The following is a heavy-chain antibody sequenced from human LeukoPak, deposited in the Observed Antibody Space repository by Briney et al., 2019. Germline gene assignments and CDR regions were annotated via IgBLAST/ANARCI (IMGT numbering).Heavy chain of an antibody. D-gene: IGHD6-6*01. V-gene: IGHV4-59*08. CDR2: IFYSGST. Sequence: SSETLFLTCTVSGGSISGYYWSWIRQPPGKGLEWIGYIFYSGSTSYNPSLTTRVTISVDTSKNQFSLQLSSVTAADTAMYYCTRRREYKHAFDLWGQGTMVTVSS. J-gene: IGHJ3*01. CDR1: GGSISGYY. CDR3: TRRREYKHAFDL.